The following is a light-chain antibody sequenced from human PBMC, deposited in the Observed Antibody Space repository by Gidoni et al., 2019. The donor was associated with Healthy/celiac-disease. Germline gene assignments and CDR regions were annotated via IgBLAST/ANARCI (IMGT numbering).Light chain of an antibody. CDR1: QSVSSY. Sequence: EIVLTQSPATLPLSPGERATLSCRASQSVSSYLAWYQQKPGQAPRLLIYDASNRATGIPARFSGSGSGTDFTLTISSLEPEAFAVYYCQQRSNWPPITFGPGTRLEIK. J-gene: IGKJ5*01. CDR3: QQRSNWPPIT. CDR2: DAS. V-gene: IGKV3-11*01.